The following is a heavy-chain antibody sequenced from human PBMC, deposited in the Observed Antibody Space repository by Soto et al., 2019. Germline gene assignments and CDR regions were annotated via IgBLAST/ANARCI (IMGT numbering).Heavy chain of an antibody. CDR2: INGDGSTT. Sequence: GGSPRLSCAASGFTFNNYWMHWVRQAPGEGPVWVSSINGDGSTTYYADSVKGRFTISRDNAENTLYLQMNSPRAEDTAVYYCAGTSSSSSTWSDWGQGTLVTVSS. CDR3: AGTSSSSSTWSD. J-gene: IGHJ4*02. V-gene: IGHV3-74*01. D-gene: IGHD6-6*01. CDR1: GFTFNNYW.